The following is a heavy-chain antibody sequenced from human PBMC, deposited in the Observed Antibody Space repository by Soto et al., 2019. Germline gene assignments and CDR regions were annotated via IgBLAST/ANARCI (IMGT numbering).Heavy chain of an antibody. Sequence: QLRLQESGPGLVKPSETLSLTCTVSGDSISSENYYWEWIRQPPGKGLEWIWSIYDNGGTYYNPSLTSRVTIHAETPKKQISLKVKSVTAADAALYYCARRSHRSGSGSFIEKWGQGTLVTVSS. CDR3: ARRSHRSGSGSFIEK. V-gene: IGHV4-39*01. D-gene: IGHD3-10*01. CDR2: IYDNGGT. J-gene: IGHJ4*02. CDR1: GDSISSENYY.